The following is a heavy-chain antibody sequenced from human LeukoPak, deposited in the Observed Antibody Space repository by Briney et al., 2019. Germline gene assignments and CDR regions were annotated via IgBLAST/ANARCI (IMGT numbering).Heavy chain of an antibody. CDR1: GGSISSYY. D-gene: IGHD2-2*01. CDR3: AREVVAFDY. V-gene: IGHV4-59*01. J-gene: IGHJ4*02. Sequence: SETLSLTCTVSGGSISSYYWSWIRQPPGKGLEWIGYIYYSGGTNYNPSLKSRVTISVDTSKNQFSLKLSSVTAADTAVYYCAREVVAFDYWGQGTLVTVSS. CDR2: IYYSGGT.